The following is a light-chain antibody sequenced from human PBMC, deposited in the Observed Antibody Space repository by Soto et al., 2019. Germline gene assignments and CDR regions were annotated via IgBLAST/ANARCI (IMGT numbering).Light chain of an antibody. Sequence: EVVLTQTPATLSLSPGERATLSCRASESIGNYLAWYQQKLGQAPKLIIYDASHRAIGIPGRFSGDGSGTDFTLTISSLEPEDFAVYYCQWLSDWPPRLTFGGGTKVEIK. J-gene: IGKJ4*01. CDR3: QWLSDWPPRLT. V-gene: IGKV3-11*01. CDR2: DAS. CDR1: ESIGNY.